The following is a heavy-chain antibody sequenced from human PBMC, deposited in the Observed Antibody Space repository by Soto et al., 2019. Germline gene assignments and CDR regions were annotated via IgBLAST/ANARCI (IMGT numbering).Heavy chain of an antibody. Sequence: GGSLRLSCAASGFTFSSYSMNWVRQGPGKGLEWVSYISSSSSTIYYADSVKGRFTISRDNAKNSLYLQMNSLRDEDTAVYYCARPEYSSSSYGMDVWGQGTTVTVSS. CDR3: ARPEYSSSSYGMDV. D-gene: IGHD6-6*01. J-gene: IGHJ6*02. CDR2: ISSSSSTI. V-gene: IGHV3-48*02. CDR1: GFTFSSYS.